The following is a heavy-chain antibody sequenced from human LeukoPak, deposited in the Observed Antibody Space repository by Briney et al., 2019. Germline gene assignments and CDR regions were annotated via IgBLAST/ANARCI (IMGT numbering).Heavy chain of an antibody. CDR1: GFTFSSHG. CDR2: ISYDGTVK. J-gene: IGHJ4*02. D-gene: IGHD2-15*01. CDR3: AKSGLQICSGGSCYFDY. V-gene: IGHV3-30*18. Sequence: GGSLRLSCAASGFTFSSHGMHWVRRAPGKGLEWVAVISYDGTVKYYADSLEGRFTISRDNSKNTLYLEMNSLRPEDTAVYYCAKSGLQICSGGSCYFDYWGQGALVTVSS.